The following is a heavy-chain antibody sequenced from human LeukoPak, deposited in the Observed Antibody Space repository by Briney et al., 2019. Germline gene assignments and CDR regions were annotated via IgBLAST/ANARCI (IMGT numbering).Heavy chain of an antibody. V-gene: IGHV3-21*01. J-gene: IGHJ4*02. D-gene: IGHD3-3*01. Sequence: PGGSLRLSCAASGFTFSSYSMNWVRQAPGKGLEWVSSISSSSSYIYYADSVKGRFTISRDNAKNSLYLQMNSLRAEDTAVYYCARAYYDFWSGYYYPQEDYWGQGTLVTVSS. CDR2: ISSSSSYI. CDR1: GFTFSSYS. CDR3: ARAYYDFWSGYYYPQEDY.